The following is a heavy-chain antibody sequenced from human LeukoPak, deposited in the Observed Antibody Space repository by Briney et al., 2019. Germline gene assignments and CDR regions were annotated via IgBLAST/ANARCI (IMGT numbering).Heavy chain of an antibody. V-gene: IGHV1-2*02. J-gene: IGHJ4*02. CDR1: GYTFTGYY. D-gene: IGHD3-22*01. Sequence: ASVKVSCKASGYTFTGYYIHWVRQAPGQGLEWMGWINPNSGGTNYAQKFQGRVTMTRDTSISTAYMELSRLRSDDTAVYYCAREKKKNHYYDSSGYYCNWGQGTLVTVSS. CDR3: AREKKKNHYYDSSGYYCN. CDR2: INPNSGGT.